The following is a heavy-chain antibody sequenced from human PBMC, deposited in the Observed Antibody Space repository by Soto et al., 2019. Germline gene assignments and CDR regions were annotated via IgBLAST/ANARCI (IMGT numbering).Heavy chain of an antibody. V-gene: IGHV4-59*01. D-gene: IGHD2-15*01. J-gene: IGHJ4*01. CDR1: GGSIRNVY. CDR2: ILHSGHA. Sequence: ASETLSLTCTGSGGSIRNVYWSWIRQAPGKGLEGIGFILHSGHAKYNPSLKSRVTISVDTSKSQFSLSLDPVTAADTAVYFCARAHAPTLPVDYWGQGTRVTVAS. CDR3: ARAHAPTLPVDY.